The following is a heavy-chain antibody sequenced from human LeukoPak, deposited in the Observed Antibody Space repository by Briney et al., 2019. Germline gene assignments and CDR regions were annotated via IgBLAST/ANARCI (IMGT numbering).Heavy chain of an antibody. Sequence: GGSLRLSCAASGFTFSTFAMVWVRQPPGKGLEWVSSIFPSGGEIHYADSVRGRFTISKDNSKSTLSLQMNSLRAEDTAIYCCATYRQVLLPFESWGQGTLVTVSS. CDR1: GFTFSTFA. V-gene: IGHV3-23*01. CDR2: IFPSGGEI. D-gene: IGHD2-8*02. CDR3: ATYRQVLLPFES. J-gene: IGHJ4*02.